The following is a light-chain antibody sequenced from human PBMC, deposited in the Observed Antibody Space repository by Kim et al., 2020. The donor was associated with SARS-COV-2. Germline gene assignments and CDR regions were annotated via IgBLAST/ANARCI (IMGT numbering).Light chain of an antibody. CDR3: QKYNQWPPIT. Sequence: SPGERATLSCRASQSVGRNVAWYQQKPGQAPRLLMFDAYTRATGVPGRFSGTGSGTEFTLTISSLQSEDFAVYYCQKYNQWPPITFGQGTRLEIK. CDR2: DAY. CDR1: QSVGRN. J-gene: IGKJ5*01. V-gene: IGKV3-15*01.